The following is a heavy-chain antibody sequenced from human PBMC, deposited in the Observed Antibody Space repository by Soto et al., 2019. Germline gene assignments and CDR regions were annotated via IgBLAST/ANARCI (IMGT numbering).Heavy chain of an antibody. J-gene: IGHJ6*02. Sequence: GVSLRLSCAACGFTFSSYGMHWVCQAPGKGLEWVAVIWYDGSNKYYADSVKGRFTISRDNSKNTLYLQMNSLRAEDTAVYYCARDALYSSSWYHFHLGYYYYYGMDVWGQGTTVTVSS. CDR3: ARDALYSSSWYHFHLGYYYYYGMDV. CDR2: IWYDGSNK. V-gene: IGHV3-33*01. CDR1: GFTFSSYG. D-gene: IGHD6-13*01.